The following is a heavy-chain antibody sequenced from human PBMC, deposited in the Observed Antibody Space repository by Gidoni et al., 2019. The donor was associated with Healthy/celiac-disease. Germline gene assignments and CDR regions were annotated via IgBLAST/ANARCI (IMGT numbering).Heavy chain of an antibody. CDR1: GGSISSYY. D-gene: IGHD6-13*01. CDR3: ARGLGRAAAGKGGWAFDI. CDR2: IFYSGST. J-gene: IGHJ3*02. V-gene: IGHV4-59*01. Sequence: QVQLQESGPGLVQPSETLSLTCTVSGGSISSYYWSWIRQPPGKGLEWSGYIFYSGSTNYNPSLKSRVTISVDTSKNQFARKLSSVTGADTAVDYCARGLGRAAAGKGGWAFDIWGQGTMVTVSS.